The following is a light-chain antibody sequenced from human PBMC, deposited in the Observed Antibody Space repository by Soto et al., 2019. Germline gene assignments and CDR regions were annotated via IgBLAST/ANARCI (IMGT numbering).Light chain of an antibody. CDR1: QSVLYSSNTKNY. Sequence: DIVMTQSPDSLAVSLGERATINCKSSQSVLYSSNTKNYLAWYQQKPGQPPKLLIYWASTRASGVPDRFSGSGSGTDFTLTISSLQADDVPVYYCQQYYTNALTFGGGTKVVVK. J-gene: IGKJ4*01. CDR2: WAS. CDR3: QQYYTNALT. V-gene: IGKV4-1*01.